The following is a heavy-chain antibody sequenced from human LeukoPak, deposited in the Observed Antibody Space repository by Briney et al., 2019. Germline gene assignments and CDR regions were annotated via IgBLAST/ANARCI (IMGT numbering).Heavy chain of an antibody. CDR2: IYTSGST. CDR1: GGSISSYY. J-gene: IGHJ5*02. V-gene: IGHV4-4*07. D-gene: IGHD2-2*01. Sequence: SETLSLTGTVSGGSISSYYWSWIRQPAGKGLEWIGRIYTSGSTNYNPSLKSRVTMSVDRYKNQFSLKLSSVTAADTAVYYCARDIVVPDASNWFDPWGQGTLVTVSS. CDR3: ARDIVVPDASNWFDP.